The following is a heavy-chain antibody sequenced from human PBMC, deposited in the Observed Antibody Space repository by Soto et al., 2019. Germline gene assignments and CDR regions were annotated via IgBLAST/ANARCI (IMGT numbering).Heavy chain of an antibody. CDR3: AAKKGDVLLWLGESVH. J-gene: IGHJ4*02. CDR1: GFKFEEYA. CDR2: INWNSGSK. Sequence: EVRLVESGGGPAQPGGSLRLSCAASGFKFEEYAMQWVRQGPGKGLEWVSGINWNSGSKDYADSVKGRFTISRDNVKNSLFLQMDSLRTEDTALYYCAAKKGDVLLWLGESVHWGQGTLVTVSS. V-gene: IGHV3-9*01. D-gene: IGHD3-10*01.